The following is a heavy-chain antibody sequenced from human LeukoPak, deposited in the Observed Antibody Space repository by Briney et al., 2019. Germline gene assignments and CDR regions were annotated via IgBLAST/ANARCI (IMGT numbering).Heavy chain of an antibody. V-gene: IGHV3-48*04. J-gene: IGHJ1*01. CDR1: GFTFSSYS. D-gene: IGHD6-13*01. Sequence: GGSLRLSCAASGFTFSSYSMNWVRQAPGKGLEWVSYISSSSSTIYYADSVKGRFTISRDNAKNSLYLQMNSLRAEDTAVYYCAREGGSSWLEGYFQHWGQGTLVTVSS. CDR2: ISSSSSTI. CDR3: AREGGSSWLEGYFQH.